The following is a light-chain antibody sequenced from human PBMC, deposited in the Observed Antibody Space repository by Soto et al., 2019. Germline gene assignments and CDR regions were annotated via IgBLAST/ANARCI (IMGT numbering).Light chain of an antibody. CDR2: DAS. Sequence: EILLTQSPATLSLCPGERATLSCRASQSISSHLAWYQQKPGQAPRLLMYDASNRATGIPARFSGSGSGTDFTLTISSLEPEDFAVYYCQQRPNWPLTFGGGTKVEIK. CDR1: QSISSH. CDR3: QQRPNWPLT. J-gene: IGKJ4*01. V-gene: IGKV3-11*01.